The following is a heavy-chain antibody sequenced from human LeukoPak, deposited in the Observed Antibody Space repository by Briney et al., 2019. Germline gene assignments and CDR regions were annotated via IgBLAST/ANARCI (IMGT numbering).Heavy chain of an antibody. Sequence: GGSLRLSCAASGFTFSSYGMHWVRQAPGKGLEWVAFIRYDGSNKYYADSVKGRFTISRDNSKNTLYLQMNSLRAEDTAVYYCARPNSSGWLSYGMDVWGQGTTVTVSS. V-gene: IGHV3-30*02. CDR1: GFTFSSYG. J-gene: IGHJ6*02. CDR3: ARPNSSGWLSYGMDV. D-gene: IGHD6-19*01. CDR2: IRYDGSNK.